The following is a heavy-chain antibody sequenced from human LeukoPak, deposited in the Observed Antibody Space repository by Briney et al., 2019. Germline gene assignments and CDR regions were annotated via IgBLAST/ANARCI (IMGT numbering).Heavy chain of an antibody. CDR2: INPSGGST. Sequence: ASVKVSCKASGYTFIRYYMHWVRQAPGQGLEWMGIINPSGGSTSYAQKFQGRVSMTRDTSTSTVYMELSRLRSEDTAVYYCARGGYGDRIDYWGQGTLVSVSS. D-gene: IGHD4-17*01. V-gene: IGHV1-46*01. CDR3: ARGGYGDRIDY. CDR1: GYTFIRYY. J-gene: IGHJ4*02.